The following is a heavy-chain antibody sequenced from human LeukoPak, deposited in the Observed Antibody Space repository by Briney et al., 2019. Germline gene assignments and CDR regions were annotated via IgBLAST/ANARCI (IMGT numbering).Heavy chain of an antibody. D-gene: IGHD3-22*01. J-gene: IGHJ6*03. CDR1: GFTFSSYA. V-gene: IGHV3-23*01. Sequence: GGSLRLSCAASGFTFSSYAMSWVRQAPGKGLEWVSAISGGGGCTYYADSVKGRFTISRDNSKNTLYLQMNSLRAEDTAVYYCARRRYYYDSSGRTTYYYMAVWGKGTTVTVSS. CDR2: ISGGGGCT. CDR3: ARRRYYYDSSGRTTYYYMAV.